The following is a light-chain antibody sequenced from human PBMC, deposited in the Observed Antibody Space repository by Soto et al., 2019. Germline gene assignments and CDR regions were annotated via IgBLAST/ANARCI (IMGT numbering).Light chain of an antibody. Sequence: QSVLTQPASVSGSPGQSVTISCTGPRSDIGDSNFISWYQHSPGKAPRLLIYQVNNRPSGVSGRFSGSKAGNTASLTISGLLDDDEADYYCISYTDRQSYLFGTGTKVTVL. J-gene: IGLJ1*01. CDR3: ISYTDRQSYL. CDR2: QVN. CDR1: RSDIGDSNF. V-gene: IGLV2-14*01.